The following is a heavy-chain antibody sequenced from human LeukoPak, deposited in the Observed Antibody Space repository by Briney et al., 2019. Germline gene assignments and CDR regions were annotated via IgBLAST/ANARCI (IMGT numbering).Heavy chain of an antibody. CDR3: ARDAPGLQMAFDI. J-gene: IGHJ3*02. CDR1: GYTFTSYG. V-gene: IGHV1-18*01. Sequence: GSSVKVSCKASGYTFTSYGISWVRQAPGQGLEWMGWISAYNGNTNYAQKLQGRVTMTTDTSTSIAYMELRSLRSDDTAVYYCARDAPGLQMAFDIWGQGTMVTVSS. CDR2: ISAYNGNT. D-gene: IGHD2-15*01.